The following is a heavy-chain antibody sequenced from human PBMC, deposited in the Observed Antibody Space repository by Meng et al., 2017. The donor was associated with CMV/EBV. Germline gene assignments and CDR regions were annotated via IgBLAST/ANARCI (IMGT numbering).Heavy chain of an antibody. CDR2: INHSVST. V-gene: IGHV4-34*01. CDR3: ATLYSESYYYYCYYYGMDV. Sequence: SQTLSLTCAVYGGSFSGYYWSWIRQPPGKGLEWIGEINHSVSTNYNPSLKSRVTISVDTSKNQFSLKLSSVTAADAAVYYCATLYSESYYYYCYYYGMDVWGQGTTVTVSS. CDR1: GGSFSGYY. D-gene: IGHD3-10*01. J-gene: IGHJ6*02.